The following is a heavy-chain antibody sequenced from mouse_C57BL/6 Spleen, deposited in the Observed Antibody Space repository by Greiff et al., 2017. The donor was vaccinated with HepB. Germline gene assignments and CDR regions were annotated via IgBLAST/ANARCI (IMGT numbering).Heavy chain of an antibody. Sequence: EVKLVESGGGLVQPKGSLKLSCAASGFSFNTYAMNWVRQAPGKGLEWVARIRSKSNNYATYYADSVKDRFTISRDDSESMLYLQMNNLKTEDTAMYYCVRLPSDRDVFAYWGQGTLVTVSA. CDR2: IRSKSNNYAT. CDR3: VRLPSDRDVFAY. CDR1: GFSFNTYA. V-gene: IGHV10-1*01. J-gene: IGHJ3*01.